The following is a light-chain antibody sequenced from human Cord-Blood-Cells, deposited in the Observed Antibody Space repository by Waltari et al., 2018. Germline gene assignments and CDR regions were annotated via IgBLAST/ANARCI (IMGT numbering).Light chain of an antibody. V-gene: IGKV3-11*01. CDR3: QQRSNWPLT. CDR2: DAS. Sequence: EIVLTQSPATLSLSPGARATLPCRASQSVSSYLAWYQQKPGQAPRLLIYDASNRATGIPVRFSGSGSGTDFTLTISSLEPEDFAVYYCQQRSNWPLTFGGGTKVEIK. CDR1: QSVSSY. J-gene: IGKJ4*01.